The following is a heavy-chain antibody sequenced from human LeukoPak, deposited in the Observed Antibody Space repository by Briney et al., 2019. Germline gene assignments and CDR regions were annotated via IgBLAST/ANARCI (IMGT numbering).Heavy chain of an antibody. CDR2: IQTSGNT. V-gene: IGHV4-61*02. Sequence: SETLSLTCTVSGGSFSTVNYYWSWLRQSAGKGLEWIGRIQTSGNTNYNPSLKSRVTISVDTSKNQFSLKLSSVTAADTAVYYCARSWKQGSSSGLYYYYYMDVWGKGTTVTVSS. J-gene: IGHJ6*03. CDR1: GGSFSTVNYY. D-gene: IGHD6-6*01. CDR3: ARSWKQGSSSGLYYYYYMDV.